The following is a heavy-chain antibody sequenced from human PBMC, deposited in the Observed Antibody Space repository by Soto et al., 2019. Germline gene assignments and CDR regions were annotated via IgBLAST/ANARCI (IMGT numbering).Heavy chain of an antibody. Sequence: QVQLAESGRGVVQPGRSLRLSCVASGFTFSDYGMHWVRQAPGKGLEWLTIISSDGSSQNYADSVKGRFTISRDNSKNTLYLQMNSLRVEDTAMYYCAKGSSSWYYPHLDYWGQGTLVTVSS. CDR3: AKGSSSWYYPHLDY. V-gene: IGHV3-30*18. CDR1: GFTFSDYG. J-gene: IGHJ4*02. CDR2: ISSDGSSQ. D-gene: IGHD6-13*01.